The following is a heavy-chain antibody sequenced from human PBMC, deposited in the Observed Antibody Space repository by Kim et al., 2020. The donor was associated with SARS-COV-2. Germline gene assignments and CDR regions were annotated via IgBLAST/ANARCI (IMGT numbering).Heavy chain of an antibody. Sequence: GGSLRRSCAASGFTFSSYSMNWVRQAPGKGLEWVSSISSSISYICYADSVKGRFTISRDKAKNSLYLQMNSLRAEDTAVYYSARDWEVLWVGERNPDHPPNLNWFDPWGQGTLVTVSS. J-gene: IGHJ5*02. CDR2: ISSSISYI. D-gene: IGHD3-10*01. V-gene: IGHV3-21*01. CDR1: GFTFSSYS. CDR3: ARDWEVLWVGERNPDHPPNLNWFDP.